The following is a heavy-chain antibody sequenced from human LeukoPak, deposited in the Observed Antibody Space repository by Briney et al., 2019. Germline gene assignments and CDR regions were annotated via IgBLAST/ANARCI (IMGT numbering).Heavy chain of an antibody. V-gene: IGHV3-23*01. D-gene: IGHD3-10*01. Sequence: GGSLRLSCATSGFPFETNAMRWVRQAPGKGLEWVATIGNTETFYADSVKGRFTISRDNSKNTLYLQMNSLRAEDTAVYYCAKDGAQWFGYEWGQGTLVTVSS. CDR3: AKDGAQWFGYE. CDR1: GFPFETNA. J-gene: IGHJ4*02. CDR2: IGNTET.